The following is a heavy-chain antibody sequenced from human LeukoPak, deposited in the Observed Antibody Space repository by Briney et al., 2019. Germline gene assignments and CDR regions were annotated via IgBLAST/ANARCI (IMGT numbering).Heavy chain of an antibody. J-gene: IGHJ4*02. Sequence: PGGSLRLSCAASGFTFSSYSMNWVRQAPGKWLEWVSYISSSSSTIYYADSVKGRFTISRDNAKNSLYLQMNSLRAEDTAVYYCARVDGDIVVVPAAIDYWGQGTLVTVSS. V-gene: IGHV3-48*04. CDR2: ISSSSSTI. CDR1: GFTFSSYS. D-gene: IGHD2-2*01. CDR3: ARVDGDIVVVPAAIDY.